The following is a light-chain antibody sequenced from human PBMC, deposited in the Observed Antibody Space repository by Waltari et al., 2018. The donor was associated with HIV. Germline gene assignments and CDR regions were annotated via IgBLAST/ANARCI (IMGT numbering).Light chain of an antibody. CDR3: QVADSSGTYV. V-gene: IGLV3-25*03. CDR2: RDN. J-gene: IGLJ1*01. Sequence: SYDLTQPPSVSVSPGQMARITCSGDALSKRYVYWYQQKPGQAPVMGIYRDNERPSGIPERFSGSSAETTVTLSISVVQAEDEADYYCQVADSSGTYVFGTGTKVTVL. CDR1: ALSKRY.